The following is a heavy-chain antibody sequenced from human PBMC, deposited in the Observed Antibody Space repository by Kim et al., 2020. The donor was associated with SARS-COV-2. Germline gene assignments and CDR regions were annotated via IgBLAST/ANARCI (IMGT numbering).Heavy chain of an antibody. CDR1: GYTFTSYY. J-gene: IGHJ3*02. Sequence: ASVKVSCKASGYTFTSYYMHWVRQAPGQGLEWMGIINPSGGSTSYAQKFQGRVTMTRDTSTSTVYMEVSSLRSEDTAVYYCAGEGGARVGRWLKIGPADAFDIWGQGTMVTVSS. V-gene: IGHV1-46*01. CDR2: INPSGGST. CDR3: AGEGGARVGRWLKIGPADAFDI. D-gene: IGHD5-12*01.